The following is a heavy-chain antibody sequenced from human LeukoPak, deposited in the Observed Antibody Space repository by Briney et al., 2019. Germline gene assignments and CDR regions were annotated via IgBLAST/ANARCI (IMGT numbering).Heavy chain of an antibody. CDR1: GFTFSSYW. Sequence: GGSLRLSCAASGFTFSSYWMSWVRQAPGKGLEWVANIKQGGSEKYYVGSVRGRFTISRDDARNSLYLQMNSLRAEDTAVYYCAREVRNSGGFDPWGQGTLVTVSS. CDR3: AREVRNSGGFDP. J-gene: IGHJ5*02. V-gene: IGHV3-7*01. D-gene: IGHD1-14*01. CDR2: IKQGGSEK.